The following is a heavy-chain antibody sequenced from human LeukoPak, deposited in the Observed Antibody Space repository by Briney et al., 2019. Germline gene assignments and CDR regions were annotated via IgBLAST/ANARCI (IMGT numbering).Heavy chain of an antibody. D-gene: IGHD3-9*01. Sequence: GGSLKISCQGSGSSFASYWIGWVRQLPGKGLEGMGIIYPGDSDTRYSPSFQGQVTISADKSISTAYLQWSSLKASDTAMYYCARQRLYYDILTGYYFDAFDIWGQGTMVTVSS. CDR3: ARQRLYYDILTGYYFDAFDI. CDR2: IYPGDSDT. V-gene: IGHV5-51*01. J-gene: IGHJ3*02. CDR1: GSSFASYW.